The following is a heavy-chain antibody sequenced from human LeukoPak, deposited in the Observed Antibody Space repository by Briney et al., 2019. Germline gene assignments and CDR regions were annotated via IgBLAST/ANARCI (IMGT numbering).Heavy chain of an antibody. CDR1: GGSFSGYY. D-gene: IGHD6-13*01. J-gene: IGHJ5*02. CDR2: IKQDGSDK. Sequence: ASETLSLTCAVYGGSFSGYYWSWIRQPPGKGLEWVAQIKQDGSDKYYMDSVKGRFTISRDNANNSLYLQMSSLRVEDSAIYYCARIAAAVPDQWGQGTLVTVSS. CDR3: ARIAAAVPDQ. V-gene: IGHV3-7*01.